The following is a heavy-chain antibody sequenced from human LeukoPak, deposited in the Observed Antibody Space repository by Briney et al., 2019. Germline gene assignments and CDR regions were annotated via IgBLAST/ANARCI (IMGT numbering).Heavy chain of an antibody. CDR1: GFTFSSYG. CDR2: ISYDGSNK. V-gene: IGHV3-30*18. D-gene: IGHD6-13*01. Sequence: GRSLRLSCAASGFTFSSYGMHWVRQAPGKGLEWVAVISYDGSNKYYADSVKGRFTISRDISKNTLYLQMNSLRAEDTAVYYCAKDHGIAAAGNEGDAFDIWGQGTMVTVSS. J-gene: IGHJ3*02. CDR3: AKDHGIAAAGNEGDAFDI.